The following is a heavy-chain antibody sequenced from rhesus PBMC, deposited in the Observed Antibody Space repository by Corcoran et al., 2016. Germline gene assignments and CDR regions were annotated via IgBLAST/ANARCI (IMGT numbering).Heavy chain of an antibody. D-gene: IGHD5-42*01. J-gene: IGHJ4*01. CDR3: AREGDPTRYFDY. Sequence: QVQLQESGPGLVKPSETLSLTCAVSGGSISDDYYWSWIRQPPGKGLEWSGYIYGSRRRTNCHPILKNRVTISSDTSKNPFSLKLSSVTAADTAVYYCAREGDPTRYFDYWGQGVLVTVSS. CDR2: IYGSRRRT. V-gene: IGHV4-106*01. CDR1: GGSISDDYY.